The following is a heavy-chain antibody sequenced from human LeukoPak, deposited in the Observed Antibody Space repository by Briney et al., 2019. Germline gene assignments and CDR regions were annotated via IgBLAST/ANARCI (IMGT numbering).Heavy chain of an antibody. Sequence: SETLSLTCTISGGSITDFYWSWVRQPAGGRLEWIGRVDTSGSTHYNPSLESRVTMSLDTSKSQFSLKLTSVTVADTAVYYCARGLGGAYYYMDVWGRGTTVTVSS. V-gene: IGHV4-4*07. CDR2: VDTSGST. CDR1: GGSITDFY. CDR3: ARGLGGAYYYMDV. D-gene: IGHD3-16*01. J-gene: IGHJ6*03.